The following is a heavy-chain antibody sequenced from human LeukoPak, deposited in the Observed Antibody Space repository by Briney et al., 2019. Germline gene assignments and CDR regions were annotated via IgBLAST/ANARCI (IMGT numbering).Heavy chain of an antibody. D-gene: IGHD3-16*01. CDR2: IRSESSST. CDR1: GFTFSRYT. Sequence: PGGXLRLSCAASGFTFSRYTMNWVRQAPGKELEWISNIRSESSSTTYADSVKGRFTISRDNAKNSLYLQINSLRAEDTAVYYCVRDLNWAFDYWGQGTLVTVSS. J-gene: IGHJ4*02. V-gene: IGHV3-48*01. CDR3: VRDLNWAFDY.